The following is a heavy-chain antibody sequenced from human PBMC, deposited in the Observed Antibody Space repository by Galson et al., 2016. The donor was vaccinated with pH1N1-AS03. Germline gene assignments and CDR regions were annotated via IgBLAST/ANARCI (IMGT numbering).Heavy chain of an antibody. CDR2: TSGGGSVK. Sequence: SLRLSCAASGFVFKDYFLSWIRQTPGKGLEWVSFTSGGGSVKSYADSVKGRFTILSDNDKNSVYLQMDRLTVDDTAVYHCARIAEDFGSGYSHDHWGQGIQFTVSS. V-gene: IGHV3-11*01. CDR1: GFVFKDYF. D-gene: IGHD3-3*01. J-gene: IGHJ4*02. CDR3: ARIAEDFGSGYSHDH.